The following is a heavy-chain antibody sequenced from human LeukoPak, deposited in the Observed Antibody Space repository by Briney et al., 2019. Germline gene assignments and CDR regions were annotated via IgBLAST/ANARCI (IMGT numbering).Heavy chain of an antibody. V-gene: IGHV1-69*13. D-gene: IGHD2-2*01. J-gene: IGHJ4*02. CDR1: GGTFSSYA. CDR2: IIPIFGTA. Sequence: SVKVSCKASGGTFSSYAISWVRQAPGQGLEWMGGIIPIFGTASYAQKFQGRVTITADESMSTAYMELSSLRSEDTAVYYCARDGGGYCSSTSCHTLDYWGQGTLVTVSS. CDR3: ARDGGGYCSSTSCHTLDY.